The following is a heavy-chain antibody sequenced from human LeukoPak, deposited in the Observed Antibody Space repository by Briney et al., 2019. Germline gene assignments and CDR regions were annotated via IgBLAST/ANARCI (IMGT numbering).Heavy chain of an antibody. V-gene: IGHV4-59*01. D-gene: IGHD3-3*01. J-gene: IGHJ4*02. CDR3: ARGYYDFWSGYYSL. Sequence: SETLSLTCTVSGGSISSYYWSWIRQPPGKGLEWIGYIYYSGSTNYNPSLKSRVTISVDTSKNQFSLKLSSVTAADTAVYYCARGYYDFWSGYYSLWGQETLVTVSS. CDR2: IYYSGST. CDR1: GGSISSYY.